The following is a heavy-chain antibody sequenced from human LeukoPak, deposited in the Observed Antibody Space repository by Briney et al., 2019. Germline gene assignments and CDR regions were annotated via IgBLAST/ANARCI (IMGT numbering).Heavy chain of an antibody. CDR2: TSSDGTIK. D-gene: IGHD1-14*01. CDR1: GFSFISYD. Sequence: GGSLRLSCAASGFSFISYDIHWIRQAPGEGLEWVAVTSSDGTIKIYTDSVKGRFTISRDNSKNTLYLEMNSLRVDDTAVYFCARDLRSGAPDYFDSWGQGTLVTVSS. CDR3: ARDLRSGAPDYFDS. V-gene: IGHV3-30*04. J-gene: IGHJ4*02.